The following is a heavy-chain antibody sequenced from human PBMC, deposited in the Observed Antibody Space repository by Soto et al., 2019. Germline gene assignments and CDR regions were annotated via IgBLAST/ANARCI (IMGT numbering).Heavy chain of an antibody. J-gene: IGHJ4*02. D-gene: IGHD6-19*01. V-gene: IGHV3-48*01. CDR1: GFTFSSYS. CDR2: ISSSSSTI. CDR3: ARDPGRPLANIAVAGKVDYYFDY. Sequence: PGGSLRLSCAASGFTFSSYSMNWVRQAPGKGLEWVSYISSSSSTIYYADSVKGRFTISRDNAKNSLYLQMNSLRAEDTAVYYCARDPGRPLANIAVAGKVDYYFDYWGPGTLVTVSS.